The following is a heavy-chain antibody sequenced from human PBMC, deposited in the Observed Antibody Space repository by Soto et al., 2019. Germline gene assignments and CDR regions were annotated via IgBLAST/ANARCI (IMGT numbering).Heavy chain of an antibody. Sequence: QVQLVQSGAEVKKPGASVKVSCKASGYTFTSYGISWVRQAPGQGLEWMGWISAYNGNTNFARKRQGRISIPQEPTTSRAYMELRSLKSDVTAVYYWADERGYRDLHSGFWGQGILVTVSS. CDR3: ADERGYRDLHSGF. D-gene: IGHD4-17*01. V-gene: IGHV1-18*01. CDR2: ISAYNGNT. J-gene: IGHJ4*02. CDR1: GYTFTSYG.